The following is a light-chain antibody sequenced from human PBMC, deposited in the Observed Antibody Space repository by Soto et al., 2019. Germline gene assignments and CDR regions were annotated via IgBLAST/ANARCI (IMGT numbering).Light chain of an antibody. V-gene: IGLV1-40*01. CDR3: QSYDSSLSGWV. Sequence: QLVLTQPPSVSGAPGQRVTISCTGSGSNIGAGYDVHWYQQLPGTAPKLLIYGNSNRPSGVPDRFSGSKSGTSASLAITGLRAEDEADYYCQSYDSSLSGWVFGGGTKVTVL. CDR2: GNS. J-gene: IGLJ3*02. CDR1: GSNIGAGYD.